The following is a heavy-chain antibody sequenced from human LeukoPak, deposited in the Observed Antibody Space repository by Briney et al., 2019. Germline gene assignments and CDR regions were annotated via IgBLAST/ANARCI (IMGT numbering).Heavy chain of an antibody. D-gene: IGHD2-2*01. Sequence: SETLSLTCTVSGGSISSGSYYWRWIRQPAGRGLEWIGRIYTSGSTNYNPSLKSRVTIAVDTSKNQFSLKLSSVTAADTAVYYCARAERYCSSTSCYPYYFDYWGQGTLVTVSS. V-gene: IGHV4-61*02. J-gene: IGHJ4*02. CDR1: GGSISSGSYY. CDR3: ARAERYCSSTSCYPYYFDY. CDR2: IYTSGST.